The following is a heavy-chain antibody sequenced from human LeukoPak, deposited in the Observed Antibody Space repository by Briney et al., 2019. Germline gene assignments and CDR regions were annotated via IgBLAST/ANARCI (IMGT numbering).Heavy chain of an antibody. CDR1: GFAFSSYW. Sequence: GGSLRLSCAASGFAFSSYWMSWFRQAPGKGLEWVANIKQDGSEKFYADSVKGRFTVSRDNAENSLFLQMNSLRAEDTALYYCARVVTAWSMDVWGKGTTVTVSS. D-gene: IGHD2-21*02. J-gene: IGHJ6*03. CDR2: IKQDGSEK. V-gene: IGHV3-7*01. CDR3: ARVVTAWSMDV.